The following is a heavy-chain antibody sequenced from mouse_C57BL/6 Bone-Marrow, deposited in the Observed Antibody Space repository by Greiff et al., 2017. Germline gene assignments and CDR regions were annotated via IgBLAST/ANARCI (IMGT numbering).Heavy chain of an antibody. J-gene: IGHJ3*01. Sequence: VQLQQPGAELVMPGASVQLSCKASGYTFTSYWMHWVKHRPGPGLEWIGEIDPSDSSTNYNQKFKGKSTLTVDKSSSTAYMQLSSLTSEDSAVYYCAREVGGGFAYWGQETLVTVSA. V-gene: IGHV1-69*01. CDR1: GYTFTSYW. D-gene: IGHD1-1*02. CDR3: AREVGGGFAY. CDR2: IDPSDSST.